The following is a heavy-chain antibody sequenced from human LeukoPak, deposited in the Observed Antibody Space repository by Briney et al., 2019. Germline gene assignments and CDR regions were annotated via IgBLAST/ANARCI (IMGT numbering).Heavy chain of an antibody. CDR3: ARERVGSSGWYGAEYFQH. CDR2: ISYDGSNK. V-gene: IGHV3-30*19. Sequence: GGSLRLSCAASGFIFSDYGMHWVRQAPGKGLEWVAVISYDGSNKYYADSVKGRFTISRDNSKNTLYLQMNSLRAEDTAVYYCARERVGSSGWYGAEYFQHWGQGTLVTVSS. D-gene: IGHD6-19*01. J-gene: IGHJ1*01. CDR1: GFIFSDYG.